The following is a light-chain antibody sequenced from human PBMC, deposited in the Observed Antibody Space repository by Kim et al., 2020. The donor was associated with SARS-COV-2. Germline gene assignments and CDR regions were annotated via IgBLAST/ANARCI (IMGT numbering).Light chain of an antibody. J-gene: IGLJ1*01. V-gene: IGLV1-40*01. CDR1: TSNIGTCSD. CDR3: QCYDSRLIAYV. CDR2: ANT. Sequence: QRVTISCTGSTSNIGTCSDIHWYQQLPGAAPKLLIFANTNRPSEVPDRFSGSKSGTSASLAITGLQADDEADYYCQCYDSRLIAYVFGTGTKVTVL.